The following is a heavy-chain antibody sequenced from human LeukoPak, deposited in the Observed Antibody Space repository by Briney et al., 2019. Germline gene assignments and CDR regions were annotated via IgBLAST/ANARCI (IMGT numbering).Heavy chain of an antibody. CDR1: GFTFSSYS. CDR2: IPYDGSNK. D-gene: IGHD3-10*01. J-gene: IGHJ6*03. CDR3: AKGVGGSANYYYMDV. Sequence: PGGSLRLSCTASGFTFSSYSMNWVRQAPGKGLEWVAFIPYDGSNKYYADSMKGRFTISRDNSKNTLYLQMNSLRDEDTAVYYCAKGVGGSANYYYMDVWGKGTTVTVSS. V-gene: IGHV3-30*02.